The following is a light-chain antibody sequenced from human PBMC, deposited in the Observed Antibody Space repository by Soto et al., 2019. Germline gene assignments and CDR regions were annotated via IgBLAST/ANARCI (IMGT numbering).Light chain of an antibody. CDR3: QPYNNWPLT. V-gene: IGKV3-15*01. CDR2: DTS. J-gene: IGKJ4*01. CDR1: QSVSSY. Sequence: IVLTQSPATRSSSPWGRCTLSCRASQSVSSYLAWYQQKPGQAPRLLIYDTSTRATGVPARFSGSRSGPEFTLTINSLQSEDFAIYYCQPYNNWPLTFGGGTKVDIK.